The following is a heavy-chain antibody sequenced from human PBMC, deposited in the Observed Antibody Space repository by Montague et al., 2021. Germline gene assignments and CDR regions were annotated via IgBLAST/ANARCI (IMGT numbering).Heavy chain of an antibody. J-gene: IGHJ6*03. V-gene: IGHV4-38-2*02. Sequence: SETLSLTCTVSRSLINSDYYWGWLRQPAGMVLEWMGSVSHGGSTYYNSSLKSLVTISVDSSNNHFSLILSSVTAADTAKYYCARERDRYYYMDIWGKGTTVTVSS. CDR2: VSHGGST. CDR1: RSLINSDYY. CDR3: ARERDRYYYMDI.